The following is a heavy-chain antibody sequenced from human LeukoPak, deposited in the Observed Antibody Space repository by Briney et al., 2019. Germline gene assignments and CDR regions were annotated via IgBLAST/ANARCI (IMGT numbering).Heavy chain of an antibody. CDR1: GGSISSYF. V-gene: IGHV4-59*01. CDR2: ISYSGST. Sequence: SETLSLTCTVSGGSISSYFWSWIRQPPGKGLEWIGYISYSGSTTYNPSLKSRVSISVDTSKNQFSLRLSSVTAADTAVYYCATYYYNRGGNTSYFFDIWGKGKMVTVSS. CDR3: ATYYYNRGGNTSYFFDI. J-gene: IGHJ3*02. D-gene: IGHD3-22*01.